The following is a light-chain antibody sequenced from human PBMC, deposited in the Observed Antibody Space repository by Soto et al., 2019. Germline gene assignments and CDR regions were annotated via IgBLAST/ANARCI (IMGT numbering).Light chain of an antibody. J-gene: IGKJ5*01. CDR1: QSVSKY. Sequence: EIVLTQSPATLSLSPGERATLSCRTSQSVSKYFAWYQQKPGRAPRLLIYDASSRAPGIPARFIGSGSGTDFTLTISSLEPEDFPIYYCQQRSNWPITFGQGTRLEIK. CDR3: QQRSNWPIT. CDR2: DAS. V-gene: IGKV3-11*01.